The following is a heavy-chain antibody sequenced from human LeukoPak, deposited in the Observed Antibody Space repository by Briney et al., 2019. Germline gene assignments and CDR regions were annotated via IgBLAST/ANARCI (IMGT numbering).Heavy chain of an antibody. CDR2: TSSSSSTI. CDR3: SRLRGYSYGYADY. Sequence: GGSLTLSCAASGFTLSSYSMNCVRQAPGKGLVWVSYTSSSSSTIDYADSVKARFTVSRHHAKNSVYLQMTSLRAADTAVYYCSRLRGYSYGYADYWGQGTLVTVSS. CDR1: GFTLSSYS. V-gene: IGHV3-48*04. D-gene: IGHD5-18*01. J-gene: IGHJ4*02.